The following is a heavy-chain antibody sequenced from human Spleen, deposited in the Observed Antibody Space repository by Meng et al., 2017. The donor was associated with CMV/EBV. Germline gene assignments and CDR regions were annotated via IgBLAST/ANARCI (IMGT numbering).Heavy chain of an antibody. V-gene: IGHV3-30*02. Sequence: GGSLRLSCAASGFTFDDYTMHWVRQAPGKGLEWVAFIRDDGSNKYYADSVKGRFTISRDNSKNTLYLQMNSLRAEDTAVYYCVKDQGIVVVPAATYYYGMDVWGQGTTVTVSS. CDR1: GFTFDDYT. D-gene: IGHD2-2*01. J-gene: IGHJ6*02. CDR2: IRDDGSNK. CDR3: VKDQGIVVVPAATYYYGMDV.